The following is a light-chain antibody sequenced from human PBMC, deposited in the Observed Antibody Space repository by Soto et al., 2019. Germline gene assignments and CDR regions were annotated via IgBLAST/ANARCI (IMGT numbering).Light chain of an antibody. V-gene: IGKV3-15*01. CDR1: QSVGRS. CDR2: GVS. CDR3: QQYNDWPFT. Sequence: DIVLTQSPGTLSLSPGERATLSCRASQSVGRSYLAWYQQKPGQAPRLLIYGVSTRATGIPARFSGSESGTEFTLSISSLQSEDFAVYYCQQYNDWPFTFGPGTKVDIK. J-gene: IGKJ3*01.